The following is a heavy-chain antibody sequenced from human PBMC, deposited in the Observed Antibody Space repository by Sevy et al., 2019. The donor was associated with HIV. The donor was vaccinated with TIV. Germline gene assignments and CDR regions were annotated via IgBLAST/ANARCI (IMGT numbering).Heavy chain of an antibody. J-gene: IGHJ6*03. CDR1: GGTFSSYA. V-gene: IGHV1-69*13. CDR3: TRGLGIAAMGFWYMDV. D-gene: IGHD6-13*01. Sequence: ASVKVSCKASGGTFSSYAISWVRQAPGQGLEWMGGIIPIFGTANYAQRFQGRVTITADESTSTAYMELSSLRSEDTAVYYCTRGLGIAAMGFWYMDVWGKGTTVTVSS. CDR2: IIPIFGTA.